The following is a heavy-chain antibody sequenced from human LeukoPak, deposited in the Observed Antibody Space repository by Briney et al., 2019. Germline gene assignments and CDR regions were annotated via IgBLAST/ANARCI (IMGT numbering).Heavy chain of an antibody. Sequence: GGSLRLSCAASGFTFSSYGMHWVRQAPGKGLEWVAFIRYDGSNKYYADSVKGRFTISRDNSKNTLYLQMNSLRAEDTAVYYCAKGMAVAGPSAFDIWGQGTMVTVSS. V-gene: IGHV3-30*02. J-gene: IGHJ3*02. CDR1: GFTFSSYG. D-gene: IGHD6-19*01. CDR3: AKGMAVAGPSAFDI. CDR2: IRYDGSNK.